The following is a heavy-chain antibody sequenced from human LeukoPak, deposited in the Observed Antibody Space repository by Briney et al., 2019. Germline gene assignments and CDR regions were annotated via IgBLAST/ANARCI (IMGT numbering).Heavy chain of an antibody. J-gene: IGHJ6*02. V-gene: IGHV1-46*01. D-gene: IGHD3-10*01. CDR3: ARSRITMVRGVIDYYGMDV. Sequence: ASVKVSCKASGYTFTSNYIHWVRQAPGQGLEWMGMIYPRDGSTSYAQKFQGRVTVTRDTSTSTVHMELSSLRSEDTAVYYCARSRITMVRGVIDYYGMDVWGQGTTVTVSS. CDR2: IYPRDGST. CDR1: GYTFTSNY.